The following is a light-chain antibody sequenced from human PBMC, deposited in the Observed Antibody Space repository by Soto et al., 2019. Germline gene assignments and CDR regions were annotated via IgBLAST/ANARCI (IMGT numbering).Light chain of an antibody. CDR3: QRWGSGSVV. CDR1: RGHSSYA. CDR2: LNSDGSH. V-gene: IGLV4-69*01. J-gene: IGLJ2*01. Sequence: QLVLTQSPSASASLGASVKITCSLIRGHSSYAIAWHQQQPEKGPRYLMQLNSDGSHKKGDRIPDRFSGSSSGTERYLPISSLRSEDEADYYCQRWGSGSVVFGGGTKLTVL.